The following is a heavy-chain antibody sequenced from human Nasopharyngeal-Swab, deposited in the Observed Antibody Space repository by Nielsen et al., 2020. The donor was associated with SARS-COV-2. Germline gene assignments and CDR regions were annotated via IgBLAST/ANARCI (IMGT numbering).Heavy chain of an antibody. CDR2: ISGSGGST. J-gene: IGHJ6*02. CDR3: AKGHSSSWPDYYYYGMDV. D-gene: IGHD6-13*01. Sequence: GESLKISCAASGFTFSSYAMSWVRQAPGKGLEWVLAISGSGGSTYYADSVKGRFTISRDNSKNTLYLQMNSLRAEDTAVYYCAKGHSSSWPDYYYYGMDVWGQGTTVTVSS. V-gene: IGHV3-23*01. CDR1: GFTFSSYA.